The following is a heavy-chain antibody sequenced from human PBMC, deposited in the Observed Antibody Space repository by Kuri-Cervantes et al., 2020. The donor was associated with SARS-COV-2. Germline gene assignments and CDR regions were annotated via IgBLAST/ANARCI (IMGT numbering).Heavy chain of an antibody. V-gene: IGHV3-23*01. CDR2: ISGSGGST. CDR1: GFTLSGSA. D-gene: IGHD1-7*01. Sequence: GESLKISCAASGFTLSGSAMHWVRQAPGKGLEWVSAISGSGGSTYYADSVKGRFTISRDNSKNTLYLQMNSLRAEDTAVYYCAKDQTSAYNWNYRSTFDYWGQGTLVTVSS. J-gene: IGHJ4*02. CDR3: AKDQTSAYNWNYRSTFDY.